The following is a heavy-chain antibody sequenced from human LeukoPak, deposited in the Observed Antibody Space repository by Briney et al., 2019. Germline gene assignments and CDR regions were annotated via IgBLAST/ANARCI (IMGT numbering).Heavy chain of an antibody. V-gene: IGHV3-11*01. J-gene: IGHJ3*02. Sequence: KTGGSLRLSCVVSGFTFSDYDMTWIRQAPGEGLEWVSHISSSGNTVYYADSVKGRFTVSRDNAKNSLFLQVDSLRAEDTAVYYCARQALFMVRGLISAFDIWGQGTKVTVSS. D-gene: IGHD3-10*01. CDR2: ISSSGNTV. CDR1: GFTFSDYD. CDR3: ARQALFMVRGLISAFDI.